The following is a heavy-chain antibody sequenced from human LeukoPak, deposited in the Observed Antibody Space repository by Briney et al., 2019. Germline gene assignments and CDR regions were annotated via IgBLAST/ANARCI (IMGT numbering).Heavy chain of an antibody. CDR1: GGSISSGGYY. CDR3: ARVLLAYYDSSGYFYNAYYFDY. J-gene: IGHJ4*02. CDR2: IYYSGST. D-gene: IGHD3-22*01. V-gene: IGHV4-31*03. Sequence: SQTLSLTCTVSGGSISSGGYYWSWIRQHPGKGLEWIGYIYYSGSTYYTPSLKSRVTISVDTSKNQFSLKLSSVTSADTAVYYCARVLLAYYDSSGYFYNAYYFDYWGQGTLVTVSS.